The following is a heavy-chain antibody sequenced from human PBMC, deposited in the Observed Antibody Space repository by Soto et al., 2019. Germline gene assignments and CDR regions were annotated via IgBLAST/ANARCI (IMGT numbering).Heavy chain of an antibody. CDR1: GYTFTSYA. CDR3: ARDYDSSGYHDY. D-gene: IGHD3-22*01. V-gene: IGHV1-3*01. Sequence: QVQLVQSGAEVKKPGASVKVSCKASGYTFTSYAMHWVRQAPGQRLEWMGWINAGNGNTKYSQKFQGRVTITRDTSANTAYMELSSLRSEDTAVYYCARDYDSSGYHDYWGQGTLVTVSS. J-gene: IGHJ4*02. CDR2: INAGNGNT.